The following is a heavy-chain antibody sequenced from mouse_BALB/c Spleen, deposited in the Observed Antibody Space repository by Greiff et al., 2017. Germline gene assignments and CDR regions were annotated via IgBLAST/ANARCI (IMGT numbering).Heavy chain of an antibody. CDR2: IYPGNSDT. CDR3: TREETFITIYYFDY. CDR1: GYSFTSYW. V-gene: IGHV1-5*01. J-gene: IGHJ2*01. Sequence: VQLKQSGTVLARPGASVKMSCKASGYSFTSYWMHWVKQRPGQGLEWIGAIYPGNSDTSYNQKFKGKAKLTAVTSASTAYMELSSLTNEDSAVYYCTREETFITIYYFDYWGQGTTLTVSS. D-gene: IGHD1-1*02.